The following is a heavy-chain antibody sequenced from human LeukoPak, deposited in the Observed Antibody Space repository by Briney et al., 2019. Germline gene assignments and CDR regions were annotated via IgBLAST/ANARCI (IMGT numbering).Heavy chain of an antibody. J-gene: IGHJ4*02. V-gene: IGHV3-21*01. D-gene: IGHD3-22*01. CDR1: GFTFSSYT. CDR2: ISSSSSYI. Sequence: GGSLRLSCAASGFTFSSYTMNWVRQAPGKGLEWVSSISSSSSYILYADSVQGRFTISRDNAKNSLYLQMNSLRAEDTAVYYCARTPWYYDSSGYSGVDYWGQGTLVTVSS. CDR3: ARTPWYYDSSGYSGVDY.